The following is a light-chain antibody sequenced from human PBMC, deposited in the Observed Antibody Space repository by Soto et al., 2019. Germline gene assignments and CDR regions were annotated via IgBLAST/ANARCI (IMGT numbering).Light chain of an antibody. CDR2: LEASGNC. CDR1: SGRSTYI. V-gene: IGLV4-60*03. J-gene: IGLJ3*02. Sequence: QAVVTQSSSASASLGSSVKLTCTLSSGRSTYIIAWHQQQPGKAPRYLMKLEASGNCNKGSGVPDRFSGSSSGADRYLSISSLQSEDEADYYCETWDSNTRVFGGGTKLTVL. CDR3: ETWDSNTRV.